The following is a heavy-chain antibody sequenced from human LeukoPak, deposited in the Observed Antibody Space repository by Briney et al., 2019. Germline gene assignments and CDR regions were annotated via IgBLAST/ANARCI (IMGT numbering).Heavy chain of an antibody. CDR2: ISSSGNYI. D-gene: IGHD6-13*01. Sequence: GSPHLSLATSRFHFNFYSMNWVRQAPGKGLEWVSSISSSGNYIYYADSVKGRFTISRDNAKNSLYLQMNSLRAEDTAVYYCARDSIQQQLVLEDRGYPYYFEHWGQGTLVTVSS. J-gene: IGHJ4*02. CDR3: ARDSIQQQLVLEDRGYPYYFEH. CDR1: RFHFNFYS. V-gene: IGHV3-21*01.